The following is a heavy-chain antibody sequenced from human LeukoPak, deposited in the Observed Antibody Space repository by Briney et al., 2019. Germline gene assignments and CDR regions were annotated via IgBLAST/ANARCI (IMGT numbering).Heavy chain of an antibody. CDR3: ARERQNKDFWSGGDY. V-gene: IGHV1-8*03. Sequence: ASVKVSCEASGYTFTSYDINWVRQATGQGLEWMGWMNPNSGNTGYAQKFQDRVTITRNTSISTAYMELSSLRSEDTAVYYCARERQNKDFWSGGDYWGQGTLVTVLS. J-gene: IGHJ4*02. CDR1: GYTFTSYD. CDR2: MNPNSGNT. D-gene: IGHD3-3*01.